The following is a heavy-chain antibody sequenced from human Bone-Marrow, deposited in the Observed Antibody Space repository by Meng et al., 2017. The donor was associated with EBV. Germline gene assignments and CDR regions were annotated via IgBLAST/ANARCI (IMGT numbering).Heavy chain of an antibody. CDR2: INPNSGGT. Sequence: GQVVQAGAEVKKPGASVKVSCKASGYTFTGYYMHWVRQAPGQGLEWMGRINPNSGGTNYAQKFQGRVTMTRDTSISTAYMELSRLRSDDTAVYYCARFTYYYDSSGPNWFDPWGQGTLVTVSS. J-gene: IGHJ5*02. V-gene: IGHV1-2*06. CDR1: GYTFTGYY. CDR3: ARFTYYYDSSGPNWFDP. D-gene: IGHD3-22*01.